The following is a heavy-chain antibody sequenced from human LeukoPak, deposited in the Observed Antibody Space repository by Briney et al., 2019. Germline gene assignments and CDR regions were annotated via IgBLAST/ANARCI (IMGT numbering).Heavy chain of an antibody. V-gene: IGHV1-46*01. D-gene: IGHD1-26*01. CDR1: GYTFTSYY. CDR3: ARFVGATPFDY. Sequence: ASVKVSCKASGYTFTSYYMYWVRQAPGQGLEWMGIINPSGGSTSYAQKFQGRVTMTRDTSTSTVYMELSSLRSEDTAVYYCARFVGATPFDYWGQGTLVTVSS. J-gene: IGHJ4*02. CDR2: INPSGGST.